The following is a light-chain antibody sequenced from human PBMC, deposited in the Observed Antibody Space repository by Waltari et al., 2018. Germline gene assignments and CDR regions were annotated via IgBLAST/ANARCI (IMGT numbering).Light chain of an antibody. CDR1: ESLVHSNGNTY. Sequence: DVVMTQSPLSLPITPGQPASISCRSSESLVHSNGNTYLSWYQQKPGQPPRRLIYEVSNRDSGVPDRVSGSGTGTDFTLKINRVEAEDVGIYYCGQGTHLPFTFGPGTKLDMK. J-gene: IGKJ3*01. CDR3: GQGTHLPFT. CDR2: EVS. V-gene: IGKV2-30*02.